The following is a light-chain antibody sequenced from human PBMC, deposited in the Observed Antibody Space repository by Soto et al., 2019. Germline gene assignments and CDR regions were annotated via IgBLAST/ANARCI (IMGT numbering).Light chain of an antibody. J-gene: IGKJ4*01. CDR3: QQANSFPLT. CDR1: QGISNW. V-gene: IGKV1-12*01. CDR2: TGS. Sequence: DIQMTQSPSSVSASVGDRVSITCRASQGISNWLAWYQQKPGRAPKLLVYTGSSLQSGVPSRFSGTGSGTDFTLTISSLQPEDVATYYCQQANSFPLTFGGGTKVEIK.